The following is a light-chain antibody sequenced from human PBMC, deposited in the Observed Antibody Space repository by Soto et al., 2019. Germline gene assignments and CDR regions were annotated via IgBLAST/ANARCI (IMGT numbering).Light chain of an antibody. CDR2: GAS. Sequence: EIVMTQSPATLSVSPGERATLSCRASQSVSGNLAWYQQKPGQAPRLLIYGASTRATAIPARCSGSGSGTEFTLTISSLQSEDFAVYYCQQYNNWPPWTFGQGTKFEIK. J-gene: IGKJ1*01. CDR1: QSVSGN. V-gene: IGKV3-15*01. CDR3: QQYNNWPPWT.